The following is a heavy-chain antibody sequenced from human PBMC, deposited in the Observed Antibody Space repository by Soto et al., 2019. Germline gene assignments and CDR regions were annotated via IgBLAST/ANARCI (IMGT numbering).Heavy chain of an antibody. CDR2: ISGGGSGA. Sequence: EVQLLESGGGLVQPGGSLRLSCTASGFTFSDHAMTWVRQAPGKGLEWLSGISGGGSGAYYADSVKGRFTVSRANSNNTLFLQMDSLRVEDTVVYYGAIDLWWYTHWGQGTLVTVSS. CDR3: AIDLWWYTH. D-gene: IGHD2-15*01. J-gene: IGHJ4*02. V-gene: IGHV3-23*01. CDR1: GFTFSDHA.